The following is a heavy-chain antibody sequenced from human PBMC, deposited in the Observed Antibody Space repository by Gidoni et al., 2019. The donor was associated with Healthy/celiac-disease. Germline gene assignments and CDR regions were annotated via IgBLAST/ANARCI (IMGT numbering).Heavy chain of an antibody. V-gene: IGHV3-30-3*01. CDR3: ARVDKTGGNMPDY. Sequence: QVQLVESGGGVVQPGRSRRLSCAASRFTFSSYAMHWVRQAPGKGLELVAVISYDGSNKYYADSVKGRFTISRDNSKNTLYLQMNSLRAEDTAVYYCARVDKTGGNMPDYWGQGTLVTVSS. D-gene: IGHD2-2*01. J-gene: IGHJ4*02. CDR2: ISYDGSNK. CDR1: RFTFSSYA.